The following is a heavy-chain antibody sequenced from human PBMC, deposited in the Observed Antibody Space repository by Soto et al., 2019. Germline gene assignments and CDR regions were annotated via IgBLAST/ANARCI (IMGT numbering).Heavy chain of an antibody. V-gene: IGHV4-34*01. Sequence: PSETLSLTCAVYGGSFSGYYWSWIRQPPGKGLEWIGEINHSGSTNYNPSLKSRVTISVDTSKNQFSLKLTSVIAADTAVYYCVRLTTGTTVNNYYLDVWGKGTTVTVSS. D-gene: IGHD1-7*01. J-gene: IGHJ6*03. CDR2: INHSGST. CDR1: GGSFSGYY. CDR3: VRLTTGTTVNNYYLDV.